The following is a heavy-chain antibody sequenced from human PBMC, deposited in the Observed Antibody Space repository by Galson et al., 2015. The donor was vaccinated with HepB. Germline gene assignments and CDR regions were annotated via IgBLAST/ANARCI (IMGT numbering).Heavy chain of an antibody. D-gene: IGHD1-26*01. CDR2: ISGSGGST. V-gene: IGHV3-23*01. J-gene: IGHJ5*02. CDR3: AKGGYSGSYYWFDP. Sequence: SLRLSCAASGFTFSSYAMSWVRQAPGKGLEWVSAISGSGGSTYYADSVKGRFTISRDNSKNTLYLQMNSLRDEDTAVYYCAKGGYSGSYYWFDPWGQGTLVTVSS. CDR1: GFTFSSYA.